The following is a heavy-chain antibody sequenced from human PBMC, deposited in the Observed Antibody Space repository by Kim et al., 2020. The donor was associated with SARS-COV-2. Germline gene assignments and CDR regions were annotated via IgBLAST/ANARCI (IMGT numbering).Heavy chain of an antibody. CDR1: GFTFSSYG. D-gene: IGHD5-18*01. J-gene: IGHJ4*02. CDR3: AREQGRGYSYGNFDY. CDR2: IWYDGSNK. V-gene: IGHV3-33*01. Sequence: GGSLRLSCAASGFTFSSYGMHWVRQAPGKGLEWVAVIWYDGSNKYYADSVKGRFTISRDNSKNTLYLQMNSLRAEDTAVYYCAREQGRGYSYGNFDYWGQGTLVTVSS.